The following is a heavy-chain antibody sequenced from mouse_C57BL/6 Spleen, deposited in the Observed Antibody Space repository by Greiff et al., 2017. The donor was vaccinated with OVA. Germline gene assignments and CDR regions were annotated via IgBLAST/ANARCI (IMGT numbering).Heavy chain of an antibody. D-gene: IGHD2-1*01. CDR3: AREGIYYGNYVYAMDY. V-gene: IGHV1-53*01. J-gene: IGHJ4*01. CDR1: GYTFTSYW. Sequence: VQLQQPGTELVKPGASVKLSCKASGYTFTSYWMHWVKQRPGQGLEWIGNINPSNGGTNYNEKFKSKATLTVDKSSSTAYMQLSSLTSEDSAVYYCAREGIYYGNYVYAMDYWGQGTSVTVSS. CDR2: INPSNGGT.